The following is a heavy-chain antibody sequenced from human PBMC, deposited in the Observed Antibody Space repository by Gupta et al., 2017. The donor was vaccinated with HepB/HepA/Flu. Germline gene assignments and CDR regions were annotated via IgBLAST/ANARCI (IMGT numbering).Heavy chain of an antibody. V-gene: IGHV3-23*01. D-gene: IGHD6-19*01. Sequence: EVQLLESGGGLLQPGGSLRLSCAASGFTVSSLYMNLVRQAPGKGLEWFSGIHRDAGKTHYADFVKGRFTISRDNSRNTLSLQMTSLRVEDTAVYYCAKALASGRMFYFDSWGQGTLVTVS. J-gene: IGHJ4*02. CDR1: GFTVSSLY. CDR3: AKALASGRMFYFDS. CDR2: IHRDAGKT.